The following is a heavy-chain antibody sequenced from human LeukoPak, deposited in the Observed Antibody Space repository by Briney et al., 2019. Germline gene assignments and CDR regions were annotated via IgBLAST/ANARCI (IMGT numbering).Heavy chain of an antibody. V-gene: IGHV3-23*01. CDR1: GFTFSNYA. Sequence: PGGSLRLSCVASGFTFSNYAMSWVRQAPEKGLDWVSVISGSAHKIRYADSVKGRFTISRDNSKNTLYLQMNTLRAEDTAMYYCTKTGGPWDWGQGTLVTVSS. CDR2: ISGSAHKI. J-gene: IGHJ4*02. D-gene: IGHD7-27*01. CDR3: TKTGGPWD.